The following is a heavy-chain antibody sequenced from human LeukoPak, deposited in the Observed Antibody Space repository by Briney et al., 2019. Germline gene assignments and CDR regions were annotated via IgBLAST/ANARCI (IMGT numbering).Heavy chain of an antibody. V-gene: IGHV3-23*01. CDR3: AKPISGGLAVTADWFHP. CDR2: INANSGTT. Sequence: GGPLRLSCAASGFAFSVYAMSWLRQPPGKGLEWVSTINANSGTTSYAASVRGRFSISRDNSKNTLYLQLNTLRADDTATYYCAKPISGGLAVTADWFHPWGQGTLVVVSS. CDR1: GFAFSVYA. D-gene: IGHD6-19*01. J-gene: IGHJ5*01.